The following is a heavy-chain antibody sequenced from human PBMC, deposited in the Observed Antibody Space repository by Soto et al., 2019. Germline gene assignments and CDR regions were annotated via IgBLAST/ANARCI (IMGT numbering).Heavy chain of an antibody. Sequence: SETLSLTCTVSGGSISSYYWSWIRQPAGKGLEWIGRIYTSGSTNYNPTLKSRVTMSVDTSKNQFSLKLSSVTAADTAVYYCARVSGSYRSSRFDPWGQGTRVTVS. CDR3: ARVSGSYRSSRFDP. D-gene: IGHD1-26*01. CDR1: GGSISSYY. CDR2: IYTSGST. V-gene: IGHV4-4*07. J-gene: IGHJ5*02.